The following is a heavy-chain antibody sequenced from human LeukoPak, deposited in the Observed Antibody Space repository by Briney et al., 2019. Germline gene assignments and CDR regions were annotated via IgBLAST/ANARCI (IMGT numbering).Heavy chain of an antibody. J-gene: IGHJ6*03. Sequence: SETLSLTCVVSGASISSSDWWSWVRQSPGKGLEWIGEIYYTGSRNYNPSLKSRVTISVDTSKNQFSLKLSSVTAADTAVYYCARDTCSSTSCPGWDYYYYMDVWGKGTTVTVSS. D-gene: IGHD2-2*01. CDR2: IYYTGSR. CDR3: ARDTCSSTSCPGWDYYYYMDV. CDR1: GASISSSDW. V-gene: IGHV4-4*02.